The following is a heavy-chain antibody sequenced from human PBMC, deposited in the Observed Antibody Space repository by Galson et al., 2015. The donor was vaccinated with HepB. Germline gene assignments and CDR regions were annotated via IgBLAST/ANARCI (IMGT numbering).Heavy chain of an antibody. CDR1: GYTFTSYD. J-gene: IGHJ5*02. CDR3: AMGPQQTICGVVPLDP. V-gene: IGHV1-8*01. Sequence: SVRVSCKASGYTFTSYDINWVRQATGKGLEWMGWMKHNSGNTGYAQKFQGRVTMTRNTSISTAYMELSSLRSEDTAVYYCAMGPQQTICGVVPLDPWGQGTLVTVSS. D-gene: IGHD3-3*01. CDR2: MKHNSGNT.